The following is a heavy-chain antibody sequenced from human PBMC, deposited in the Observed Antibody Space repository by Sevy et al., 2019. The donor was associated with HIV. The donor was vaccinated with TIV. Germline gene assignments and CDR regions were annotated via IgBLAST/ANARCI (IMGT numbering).Heavy chain of an antibody. CDR3: ARARAYYYDNSDYSFDY. Sequence: GGSRRLSCAASGFTLSSYWMSWVRQAPGKGLEWVANIKQDGSEKYYVDSVKGRFTISRDNAKNSLYLQMNSLRVEDTAAYYCARARAYYYDNSDYSFDYWGQGTLVTVSS. D-gene: IGHD3-22*01. V-gene: IGHV3-7*01. J-gene: IGHJ4*02. CDR1: GFTLSSYW. CDR2: IKQDGSEK.